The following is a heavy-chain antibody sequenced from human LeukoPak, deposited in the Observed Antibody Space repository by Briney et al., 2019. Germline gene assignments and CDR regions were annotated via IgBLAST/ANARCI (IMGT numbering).Heavy chain of an antibody. CDR3: ARQAYDTGYDAFDI. CDR2: IYSSGST. J-gene: IGHJ3*02. Sequence: SETLSLTCTVPGASISSYYWNWIRQPAGKGLEWIGRIYSSGSTNYNPSLKSRVTMSVDTSKNQFSLKLSSVTAADTAVYYCARQAYDTGYDAFDIWGQGTMVTVSS. D-gene: IGHD3-22*01. CDR1: GASISSYY. V-gene: IGHV4-4*07.